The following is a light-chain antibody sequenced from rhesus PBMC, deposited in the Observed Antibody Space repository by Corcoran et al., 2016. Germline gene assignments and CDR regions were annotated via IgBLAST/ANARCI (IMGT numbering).Light chain of an antibody. Sequence: DVVMTQLPLSLPITPGQPASISCRSSQSLVHSNGNTYLSWYQQKPGQPPRRLIYKVSVRDSGVPDRFNGRGAGTSLTLKINRVKAGDVGVYYCGQCTHWPFTFGPGTKLDIK. CDR3: GQCTHWPFT. CDR2: KVS. V-gene: IGKV2-64*01. CDR1: QSLVHSNGNTY. J-gene: IGKJ3*01.